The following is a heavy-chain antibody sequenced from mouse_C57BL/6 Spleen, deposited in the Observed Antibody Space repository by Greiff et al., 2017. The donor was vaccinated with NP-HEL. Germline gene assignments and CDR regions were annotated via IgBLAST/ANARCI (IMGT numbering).Heavy chain of an antibody. CDR2: FYPGSGSI. D-gene: IGHD3-1*01. CDR3: ARHEDGVAAARAEYYFDY. Sequence: QVQLQQSGAELVKPGASVKLSCKASGYTFTEYTIHWVKQRSGQGLEWIGWFYPGSGSITYNEKFKDKATLTADKSSSTVYRELSRLTSEDSAVYFCARHEDGVAAARAEYYFDYWGQGTTLTVSS. J-gene: IGHJ2*01. V-gene: IGHV1-62-2*01. CDR1: GYTFTEYT.